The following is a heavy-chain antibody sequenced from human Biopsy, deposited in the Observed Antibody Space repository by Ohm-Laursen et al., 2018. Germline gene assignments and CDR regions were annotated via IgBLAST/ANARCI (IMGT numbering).Heavy chain of an antibody. V-gene: IGHV4-38-2*02. CDR2: ISHSGSA. J-gene: IGHJ5*02. CDR3: ERDVGVA. CDR1: GYSISSDFY. D-gene: IGHD2-21*01. Sequence: GTLSLTCTVSGYSISSDFYWGWIRQTPGKGLEWIGSISHSGSAYYNPSLKSRVTLSIDTSKNQFFLKVNSVTAADTAVYYYERDVGVAWGQGTLVTVSS.